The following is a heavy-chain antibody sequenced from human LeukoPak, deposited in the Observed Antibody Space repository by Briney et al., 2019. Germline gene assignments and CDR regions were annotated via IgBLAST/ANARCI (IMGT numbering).Heavy chain of an antibody. J-gene: IGHJ5*02. CDR1: GFTFSSYA. D-gene: IGHD3-9*01. CDR2: ISGSGGST. V-gene: IGHV3-23*01. CDR3: ASSFAGFLTGLIIHLGWFDP. Sequence: GGSLRLSCAASGFTFSSYAMSWVRQAPGKGLEWVSAISGSGGSTYYADSVKGRFTISRDNSKNTLYLQMNSLRAEDTAVYYCASSFAGFLTGLIIHLGWFDPWGQGALVTVSS.